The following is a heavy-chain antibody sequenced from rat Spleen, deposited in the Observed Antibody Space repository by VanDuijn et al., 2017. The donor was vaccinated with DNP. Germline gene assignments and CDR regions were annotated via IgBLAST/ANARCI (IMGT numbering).Heavy chain of an antibody. D-gene: IGHD1-1*01. Sequence: QVQLKESGPGLVQPSQTLSLTCTVSGFALITYHIHWIRQPPGKGLEWMGVIWSDGDTSYNSALKSRLIISRDTSKSQVFLKINSLQTEDTATYYCARDYYSGDPFTYWGQGTLVTVSS. CDR3: ARDYYSGDPFTY. J-gene: IGHJ3*01. CDR2: IWSDGDT. CDR1: GFALITYH. V-gene: IGHV2-32*01.